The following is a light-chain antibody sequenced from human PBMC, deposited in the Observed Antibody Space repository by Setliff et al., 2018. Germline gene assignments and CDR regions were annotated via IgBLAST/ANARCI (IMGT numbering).Light chain of an antibody. V-gene: IGLV2-14*03. Sequence: QSALTQPASVSGSPGQSITISCTGTSSDVGGYDYVSWYQQHPDKAPKLMIFDVSNRPSGVSNRFPGSKSGNTASLTISGLQAEDEADYYCSSYAGSSTRYVFGTGTKVTVL. CDR3: SSYAGSSTRYV. CDR2: DVS. J-gene: IGLJ1*01. CDR1: SSDVGGYDY.